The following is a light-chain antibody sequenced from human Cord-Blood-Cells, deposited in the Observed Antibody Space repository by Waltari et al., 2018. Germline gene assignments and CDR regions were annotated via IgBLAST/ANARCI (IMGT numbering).Light chain of an antibody. CDR3: AAWDDSLNGPV. J-gene: IGLJ2*01. Sequence: QSVLTQPPSASGTPGQRVTISCSGSSPHIGSNTVNWYQQHPGTAPKLLTYSNNQRPAGGPDRFTGSKSGTSASLAISGLQSEDEADYYWAAWDDSLNGPVYGGGTKLTVL. V-gene: IGLV1-44*01. CDR2: SNN. CDR1: SPHIGSNT.